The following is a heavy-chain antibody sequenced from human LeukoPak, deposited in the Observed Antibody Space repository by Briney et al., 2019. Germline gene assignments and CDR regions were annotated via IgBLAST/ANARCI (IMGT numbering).Heavy chain of an antibody. Sequence: GGSLRLSCAASGFTFSNSGMNWVRQAPGKGLEWFSTISGSGDSTYYADSVKGRFTSSRDNSKNTLYLQMNSLRAEDTAVYYCAKGAYYADWGQGTLVTVSS. CDR1: GFTFSNSG. J-gene: IGHJ4*02. CDR2: ISGSGDST. V-gene: IGHV3-23*01. CDR3: AKGAYYAD. D-gene: IGHD3-3*01.